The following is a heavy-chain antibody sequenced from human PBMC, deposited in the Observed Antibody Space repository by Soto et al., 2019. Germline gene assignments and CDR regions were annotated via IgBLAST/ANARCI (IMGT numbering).Heavy chain of an antibody. Sequence: SVKVSCKASGGTFSSYAISWVRRAPGQGLEWMGGIIPIFGTANYAQKFQGRVTITADESTSTAYMELSSLRSEDTAVYYCARSVTGTTRLNWFDPWGQGALVTVSS. CDR3: ARSVTGTTRLNWFDP. CDR2: IIPIFGTA. V-gene: IGHV1-69*13. CDR1: GGTFSSYA. D-gene: IGHD1-20*01. J-gene: IGHJ5*02.